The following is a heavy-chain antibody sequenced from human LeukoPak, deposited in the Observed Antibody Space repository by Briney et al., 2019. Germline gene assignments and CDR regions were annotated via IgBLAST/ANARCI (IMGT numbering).Heavy chain of an antibody. CDR3: ARVLHKRNYDSTTYYGY. D-gene: IGHD3-22*01. CDR1: GGSISRTNW. J-gene: IGHJ4*02. CDR2: INHSGST. V-gene: IGHV4-4*02. Sequence: SGTLSLTCAVSGGSISRTNWWSWVRQPPGKGLEWIGEINHSGSTNYNPSLKSRVTISVDTSKNQFSLKLSSVTAADTAVYYCARVLHKRNYDSTTYYGYWGQGTLVTVSS.